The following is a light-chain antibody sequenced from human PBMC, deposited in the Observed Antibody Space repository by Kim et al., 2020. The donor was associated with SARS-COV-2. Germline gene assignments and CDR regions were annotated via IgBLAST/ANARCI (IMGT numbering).Light chain of an antibody. Sequence: ASVGDRVTITCRASESINSYLIWDQQKPGRAPQLLIYAASSLHNGVPSRFSGSGSGADFTLTISSLQPEDFATYYCQQTYNSPWTFGQGTKVDIK. CDR3: QQTYNSPWT. J-gene: IGKJ1*01. CDR2: AAS. CDR1: ESINSY. V-gene: IGKV1-39*01.